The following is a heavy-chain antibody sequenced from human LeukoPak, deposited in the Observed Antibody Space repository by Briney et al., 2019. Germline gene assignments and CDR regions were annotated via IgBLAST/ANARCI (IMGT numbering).Heavy chain of an antibody. CDR3: ARVGADGYNFDY. D-gene: IGHD5-24*01. CDR2: IFNSGIT. Sequence: SETLSLTCTVSGGSISSDYWSWIRQPPGKGLEWIGYIFNSGITNYNPSLKSRVTISVDTSKNQISLKLTSVTAADTAVYYCARVGADGYNFDYWGQGTLVTVAS. V-gene: IGHV4-59*01. J-gene: IGHJ4*02. CDR1: GGSISSDY.